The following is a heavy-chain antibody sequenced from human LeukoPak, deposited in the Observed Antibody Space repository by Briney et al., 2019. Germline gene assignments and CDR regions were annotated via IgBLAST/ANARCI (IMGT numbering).Heavy chain of an antibody. J-gene: IGHJ6*04. CDR3: ASPFGSPRPDYYYYGMDV. Sequence: ASVKVSCKASGYTFTSYAMHWVRQAPGQRLEWMGWINAGNGNTKYSQKFQGRVTITRDTSASTAYMELSSLRSEDAAVYYCASPFGSPRPDYYYYGMDVWGKGTTVTVSS. D-gene: IGHD3-3*01. CDR1: GYTFTSYA. V-gene: IGHV1-3*01. CDR2: INAGNGNT.